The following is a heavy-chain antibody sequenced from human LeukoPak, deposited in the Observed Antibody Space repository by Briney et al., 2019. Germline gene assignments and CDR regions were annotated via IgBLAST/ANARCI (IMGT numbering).Heavy chain of an antibody. J-gene: IGHJ4*02. Sequence: EASVKVSCKASGYTFTSYGISWVRQAPGQGLEWMGWMNPNSGNTGYAQKFQGRVTMTRNTSISTAYMELSSLRSEDTAVYYCAREYYYGSGSYPNWGQGTLVTVSS. V-gene: IGHV1-8*02. CDR2: MNPNSGNT. CDR1: GYTFTSYG. CDR3: AREYYYGSGSYPN. D-gene: IGHD3-10*01.